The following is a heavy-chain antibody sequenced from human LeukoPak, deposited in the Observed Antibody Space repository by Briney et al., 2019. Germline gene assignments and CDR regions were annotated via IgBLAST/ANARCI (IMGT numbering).Heavy chain of an antibody. J-gene: IGHJ6*02. V-gene: IGHV1-18*01. CDR3: AGDGYRSPYCYYYGMDV. Sequence: ASVKVSCKASGYTFTNYGISWLRPAPGQELAWMGCISAYNGNTNYAQKLQGRVTMTTDTSTSTDYMEMRSLRSDDTAVYYCAGDGYRSPYCYYYGMDVWGQGTTVTVSS. CDR2: ISAYNGNT. CDR1: GYTFTNYG. D-gene: IGHD5-24*01.